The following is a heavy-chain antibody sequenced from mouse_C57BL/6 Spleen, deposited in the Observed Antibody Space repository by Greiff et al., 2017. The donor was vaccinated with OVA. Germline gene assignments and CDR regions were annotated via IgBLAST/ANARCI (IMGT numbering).Heavy chain of an antibody. Sequence: EVKLMESGPGMVKPSQSLSLTCTVTGYSITSGYDWHWIRHFPGNKLEWMGYISYSGSTNYNPSLKSRISITHDTSKNHFFLKLNSVTTEDTATDYCARDSRWLPFAYWGQGTLVTVSA. J-gene: IGHJ3*01. CDR2: ISYSGST. D-gene: IGHD2-3*01. CDR3: ARDSRWLPFAY. V-gene: IGHV3-1*01. CDR1: GYSITSGYD.